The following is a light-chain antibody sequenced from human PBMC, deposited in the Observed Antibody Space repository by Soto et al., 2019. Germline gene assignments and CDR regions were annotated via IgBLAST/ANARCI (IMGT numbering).Light chain of an antibody. CDR2: AAS. Sequence: DIQMTQSPSSLSASVGDRVSITCRASQSISTHLSWYQQKPGKAPKLLIYAASSLQSWVPSRFTGSGSGTDFTLTISSLQPEDFATYYCQQSYTSWWTFGQGTQVDIK. V-gene: IGKV1-39*01. J-gene: IGKJ1*01. CDR3: QQSYTSWWT. CDR1: QSISTH.